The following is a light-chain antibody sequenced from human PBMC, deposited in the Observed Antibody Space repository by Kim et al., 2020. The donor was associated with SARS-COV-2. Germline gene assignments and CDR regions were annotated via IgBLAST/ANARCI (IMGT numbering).Light chain of an antibody. CDR3: GTWDASLGGLV. CDR1: GSNIGNNY. J-gene: IGLJ2*01. V-gene: IGLV1-51*01. Sequence: GQKGTIPCSGSGSNIGNNYVSWYQQLPGTAPNLLIYDNNKRPSGIPDRFSGSKSGTSAALGITGLQTGDEADFYCGTWDASLGGLVFGGGTQLTVL. CDR2: DNN.